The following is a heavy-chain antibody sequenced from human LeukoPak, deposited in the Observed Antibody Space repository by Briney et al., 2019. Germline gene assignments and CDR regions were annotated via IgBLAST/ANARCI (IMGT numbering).Heavy chain of an antibody. D-gene: IGHD1/OR15-1a*01. CDR3: ARRTIMGTTQAPFDY. V-gene: IGHV5-51*01. CDR2: IYPGDSNT. CDR1: GYSFTNYW. J-gene: IGHJ4*02. Sequence: GESLKISCKGSGYSFTNYWIDWLRRMPGKGLEWMGIIYPGDSNTKYSPAFQGQVTISADKSISTAYLQWSSLKASDTAIYYCARRTIMGTTQAPFDYWGQGTLVTVSS.